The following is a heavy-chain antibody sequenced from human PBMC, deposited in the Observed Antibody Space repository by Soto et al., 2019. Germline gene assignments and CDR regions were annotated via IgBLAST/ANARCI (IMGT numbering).Heavy chain of an antibody. Sequence: QPGGSLRLSCAASGFTFSSYAMSWVRQAPGKGLEWVSAISGSGGSTYYADSVKGRFTISRDNSKNTLYLQMNSLRAEDTAVYYCTSWFGKPYYYYGMDVWGHGTTVTVS. CDR1: GFTFSSYA. CDR3: TSWFGKPYYYYGMDV. J-gene: IGHJ6*02. D-gene: IGHD3-10*01. CDR2: ISGSGGST. V-gene: IGHV3-23*01.